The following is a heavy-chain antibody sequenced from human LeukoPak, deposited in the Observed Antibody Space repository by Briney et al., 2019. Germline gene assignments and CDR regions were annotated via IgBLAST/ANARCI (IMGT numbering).Heavy chain of an antibody. J-gene: IGHJ3*02. CDR1: GFTFSSYG. D-gene: IGHD6-19*01. CDR2: ISFDGGNK. CDR3: AGAGGHAFDI. V-gene: IGHV3-30*03. Sequence: GGSLRLSCAASGFTFSSYGMHWVRQTPGTGLEWVAVISFDGGNKYYADSVKGRFTISRDNSKNTIYLQMNSLRAEDTAIYYCAGAGGHAFDIWGQGTMVTVSS.